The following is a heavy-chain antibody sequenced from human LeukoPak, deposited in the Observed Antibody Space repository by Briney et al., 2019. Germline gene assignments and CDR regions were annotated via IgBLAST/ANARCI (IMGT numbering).Heavy chain of an antibody. D-gene: IGHD4-17*01. Sequence: SETLSLTCAVSGVPFIDYYWAWVRQTPGKGLEWIGEINHSGYTNDSPSLKSRVTLSIDTSRKQFSLNLRSVTVADTGIYYCTRMTTGHDYWGQGTLVTVSS. CDR1: GVPFIDYY. CDR2: INHSGYT. V-gene: IGHV4-34*01. J-gene: IGHJ4*02. CDR3: TRMTTGHDY.